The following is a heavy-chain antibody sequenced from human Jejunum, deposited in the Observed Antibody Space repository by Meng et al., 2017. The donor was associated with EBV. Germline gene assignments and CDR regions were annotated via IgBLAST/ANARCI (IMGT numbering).Heavy chain of an antibody. Sequence: QLQLQGSGTGLVKPSETLSLTCTVSGGSVNSGNVYWSWIRQPPGKGLEWIGYIYYSGSTNYIPSLKSRVNISLDTSKNQFSLKLSSVTAADTAVYYCAGLRYSGYDRAFDYWGQGALVTVSS. D-gene: IGHD5-12*01. V-gene: IGHV4-61*01. CDR3: AGLRYSGYDRAFDY. CDR1: GGSVNSGNVY. CDR2: IYYSGST. J-gene: IGHJ4*02.